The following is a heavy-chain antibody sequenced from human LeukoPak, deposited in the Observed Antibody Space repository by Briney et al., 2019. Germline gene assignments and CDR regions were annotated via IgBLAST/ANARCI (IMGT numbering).Heavy chain of an antibody. V-gene: IGHV3-53*01. CDR3: ARVGDHYHWYLDV. Sequence: GGSLRLSCAASGFSVGSNYMNWVRQAPGRGLEWVSILYSGDSTYYADSVKGRFIVSRDNSKNTLFLQMNALRVEDTAVYYCARVGDHYHWYLDVWGRGTLVTVSS. J-gene: IGHJ2*01. D-gene: IGHD3-10*01. CDR2: LYSGDST. CDR1: GFSVGSNY.